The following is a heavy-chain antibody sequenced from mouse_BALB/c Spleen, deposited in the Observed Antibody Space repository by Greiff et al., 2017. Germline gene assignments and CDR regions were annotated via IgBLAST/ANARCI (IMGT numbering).Heavy chain of an antibody. J-gene: IGHJ3*01. D-gene: IGHD1-1*01. V-gene: IGHV2-6-5*01. CDR1: GFSLTDYG. CDR2: IWGGGST. CDR3: AKRYYGSSYGFAY. Sequence: VKLVESGPGLVAPSQSLSITCTVSGFSLTDYGVSWIRQPPGKGLEWLGVIWGGGSTYYNSALKSRLSISKDNSKSQVFLKMNSLQTDDTAMYYCAKRYYGSSYGFAYWGQGTLVTVSA.